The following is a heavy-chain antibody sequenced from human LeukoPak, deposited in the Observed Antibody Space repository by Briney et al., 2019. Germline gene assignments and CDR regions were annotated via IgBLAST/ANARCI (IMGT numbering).Heavy chain of an antibody. D-gene: IGHD3-10*01. CDR3: ARAGMVRGVSEHYYYYYYMDV. V-gene: IGHV1-8*02. J-gene: IGHJ6*03. Sequence: GASVKLSCKASGYTFTSYGINWVRQATGQGLEWMGWMNPNSGNTGYAQKFQGRVTMTRNTSISTAYMELSSLRSEDTAVYYCARAGMVRGVSEHYYYYYYMDVWGKGTTVTISS. CDR1: GYTFTSYG. CDR2: MNPNSGNT.